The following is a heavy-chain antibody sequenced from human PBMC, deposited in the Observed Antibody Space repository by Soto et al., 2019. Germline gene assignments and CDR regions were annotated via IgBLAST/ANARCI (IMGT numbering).Heavy chain of an antibody. D-gene: IGHD2-21*01. J-gene: IGHJ4*02. CDR3: ARGLHSIFDY. CDR2: IWYDGNNK. V-gene: IGHV3-33*01. Sequence: GGSLRLSCAASGFTFSNYGMHWVRQAPGKGLEWVAVIWYDGNNKYYADSVKGRFTISRDNSNNTLYVQMTSLRAEDTAVYYCARGLHSIFDYWGQGTLVTVSS. CDR1: GFTFSNYG.